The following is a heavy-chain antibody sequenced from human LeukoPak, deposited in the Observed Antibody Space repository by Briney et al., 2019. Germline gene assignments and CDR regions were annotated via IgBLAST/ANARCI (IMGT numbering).Heavy chain of an antibody. CDR2: FDPEDGET. Sequence: ASVTVSCKVSGYTLTELSMHWVRQAPGKGLEWMGGFDPEDGETIYAQKFQGRVTMTEDTSTDTAYMELSSLRSEDTAVYYCATGFGSGSYYNFHYWGQGTLVTVSS. V-gene: IGHV1-24*01. CDR3: ATGFGSGSYYNFHY. CDR1: GYTLTELS. D-gene: IGHD3-10*01. J-gene: IGHJ4*02.